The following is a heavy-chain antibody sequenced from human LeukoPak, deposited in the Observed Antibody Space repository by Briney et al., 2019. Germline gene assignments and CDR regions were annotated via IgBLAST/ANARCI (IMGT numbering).Heavy chain of an antibody. J-gene: IGHJ4*02. Sequence: ASVKVSCKASGYTFTGYYIHWVRQAPGQGLEWMGWTNPNSGGTKYAEKLQGRVTMNRDTSNSTAYMEVSRLRSDDTAVYYCVREGRDSSGWYVGYWGQGPLVTVSS. CDR1: GYTFTGYY. V-gene: IGHV1-2*02. CDR2: TNPNSGGT. CDR3: VREGRDSSGWYVGY. D-gene: IGHD6-19*01.